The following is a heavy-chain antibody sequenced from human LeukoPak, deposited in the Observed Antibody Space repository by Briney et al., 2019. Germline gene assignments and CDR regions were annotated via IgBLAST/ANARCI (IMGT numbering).Heavy chain of an antibody. J-gene: IGHJ3*02. CDR2: INHSGST. CDR1: GGSFSGYY. CDR3: ARSRMATLTDAFDI. D-gene: IGHD5-24*01. V-gene: IGHV4-34*01. Sequence: SETLSLTCAVYGGSFSGYYWSWIRQPPGKGLEWIGEINHSGSTNYNPSLKSRVTISVDTSKNQFSLKLSSVTAADTAVYYCARSRMATLTDAFDIWGQGTMVTVSS.